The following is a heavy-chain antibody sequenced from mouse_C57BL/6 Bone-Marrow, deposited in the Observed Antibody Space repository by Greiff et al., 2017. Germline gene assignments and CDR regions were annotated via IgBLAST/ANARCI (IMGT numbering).Heavy chain of an antibody. J-gene: IGHJ4*01. CDR1: GFTFSDYG. V-gene: IGHV5-17*01. D-gene: IGHD2-2*01. CDR2: ISSGRSTI. CDR3: ARRLRYAMDY. Sequence: VQLKESGGGLVKPGGSLKLSCAASGFTFSDYGMHWVRQAPEKGLEWVAYISSGRSTIYYADTVKGRFTISRDNAKNTLFLQMTSLRSEDTAMYYCARRLRYAMDYWGQGISVTVSS.